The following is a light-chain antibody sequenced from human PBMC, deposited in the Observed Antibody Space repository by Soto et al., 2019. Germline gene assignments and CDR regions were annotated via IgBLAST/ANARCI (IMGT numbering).Light chain of an antibody. Sequence: QSVLTQPPSVSGAPGQGVTISCTGSSSNIGADYDVHWYQQLPGTAPKIVMYGYTNRPSVVPDRFSGSTSATSASLIITGLQVEDEADYYCQYYYSSLGGWVFGGGTKLTVL. CDR1: SSNIGADYD. V-gene: IGLV1-40*01. J-gene: IGLJ3*02. CDR2: GYT. CDR3: QYYYSSLGGWV.